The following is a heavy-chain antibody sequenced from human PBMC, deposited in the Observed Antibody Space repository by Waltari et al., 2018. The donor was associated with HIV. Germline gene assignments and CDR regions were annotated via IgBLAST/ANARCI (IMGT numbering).Heavy chain of an antibody. CDR2: SSWNGVSR. CDR3: ANDIGGYDSCYYYYGMDV. D-gene: IGHD5-12*01. CDR1: GFTFDDYP. J-gene: IGHJ6*02. V-gene: IGHV3-43*01. Sequence: EVQLVESGGVVVKPGGSLRLSCAASGFTFDDYPMHRDRQAPGKGMESVSLSSWNGVSRYYEYSVKGRLSISMDNSKNSLEVEMNSLATEDTALYYCANDIGGYDSCYYYYGMDVWGRGTTVTVSS.